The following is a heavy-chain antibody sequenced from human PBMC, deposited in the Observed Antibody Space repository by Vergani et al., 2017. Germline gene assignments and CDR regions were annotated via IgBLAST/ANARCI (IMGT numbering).Heavy chain of an antibody. Sequence: QVQLQQWGGGLLKPSETLSLTCVVNGGSFTSYHWTWIRQSPGEGLEWVGDIDHTGRPDYNPSLKCRLTMPVDKSRNQFSLPLNSVTATDTAIYFCARVNTETNGHLYYYYCMDVWGQGTAVTVS. CDR1: GGSFTSYH. J-gene: IGHJ6*02. CDR2: IDHTGRP. D-gene: IGHD4-11*01. V-gene: IGHV4-34*01. CDR3: ARVNTETNGHLYYYYCMDV.